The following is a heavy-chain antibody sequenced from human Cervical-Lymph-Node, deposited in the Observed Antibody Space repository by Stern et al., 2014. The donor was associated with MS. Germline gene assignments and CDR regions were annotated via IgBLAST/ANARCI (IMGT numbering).Heavy chain of an antibody. Sequence: VQLLESGAEVKKPGASVKVSCKASGYTFTYYYMPWVRQAPGQGLEWMGLINPSGGSTTCAQKFQGRVTLTRDTSTSTVYMELSSVRSDDTAVYYCARSIREYAYGCDYWGQGTLVTVSS. CDR2: INPSGGST. CDR1: GYTFTYYY. D-gene: IGHD3-16*01. CDR3: ARSIREYAYGCDY. J-gene: IGHJ4*02. V-gene: IGHV1-46*01.